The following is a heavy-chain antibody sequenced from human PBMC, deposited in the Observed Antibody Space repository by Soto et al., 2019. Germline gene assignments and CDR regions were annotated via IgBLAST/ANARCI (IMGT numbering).Heavy chain of an antibody. V-gene: IGHV4-59*01. Sequence: PSETLSLTCTVSGDSISTFYWGWMRQSPGKELEWIGYVYYTGSTNYNPSLKSRVTISVDRSKNQFSLKLTSANAADTAVYYCARGRTVRNYADDSSDYFYYDTSRYWGQGTLVTVSS. J-gene: IGHJ4*02. D-gene: IGHD3-22*01. CDR1: GDSISTFY. CDR3: ARGRTVRNYADDSSDYFYYDTSRY. CDR2: VYYTGST.